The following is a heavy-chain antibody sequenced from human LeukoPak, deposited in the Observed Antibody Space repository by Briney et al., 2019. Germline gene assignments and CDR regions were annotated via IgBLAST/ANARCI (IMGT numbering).Heavy chain of an antibody. CDR1: GFTFSSYW. J-gene: IGHJ6*02. CDR2: INTDGSIT. Sequence: GGSLRLSCAASGFTFSSYWMHWVRQAPGKGLVWVSRINTDGSITNYADSVKGRFTISRDNSQNTVFLQMNSLRAEDTAVYYCAVVAASNDYEMDVWGQGTTVTVSS. CDR3: AVVAASNDYEMDV. V-gene: IGHV3-74*01. D-gene: IGHD2-15*01.